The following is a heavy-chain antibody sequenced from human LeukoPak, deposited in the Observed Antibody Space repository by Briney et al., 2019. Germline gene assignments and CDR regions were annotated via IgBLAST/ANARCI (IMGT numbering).Heavy chain of an antibody. CDR3: AKDPYYYDSSGYYYHRAFDI. V-gene: IGHV3-30*02. J-gene: IGHJ3*02. D-gene: IGHD3-22*01. Sequence: GGSLRLSCAASGFTFSSYGMHWVRQAPGKGLGWVAFIRYVGSNKYYADSVKGRFTISRDNSKNTLYLQMNSLRAEDTAVYYCAKDPYYYDSSGYYYHRAFDIWGQGTMVTVSS. CDR1: GFTFSSYG. CDR2: IRYVGSNK.